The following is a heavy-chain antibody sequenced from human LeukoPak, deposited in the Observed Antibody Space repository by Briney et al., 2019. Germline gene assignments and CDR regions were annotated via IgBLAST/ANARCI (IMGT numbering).Heavy chain of an antibody. CDR1: GGSISSYY. CDR3: ARRDWYFDL. V-gene: IGHV4-4*09. Sequence: SETLSLTCTVSGGSISSYYWNWIRQPPGKGLEWIGYIYTSGSTNYNPSLKSRVTISVDTSKNQFSLKLSSVTAADTAVYYCARRDWYFDLWGRGTLVTVSS. J-gene: IGHJ2*01. CDR2: IYTSGST.